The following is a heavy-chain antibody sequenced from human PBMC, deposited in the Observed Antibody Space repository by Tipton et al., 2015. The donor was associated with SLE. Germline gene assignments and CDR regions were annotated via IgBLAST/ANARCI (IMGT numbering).Heavy chain of an antibody. V-gene: IGHV4-61*09. Sequence: TLSLTCTVSGGSISSSSYYWSWILQPAGKGLEWIGYIYTSGSTNYNPPLKSRLTISVDTSKNQFSLKLSSVTAADTAVYFCARREYYYGSGTYSNLGRFDAFDIWGQGTMVTVSS. D-gene: IGHD3-10*01. CDR2: IYTSGST. CDR3: ARREYYYGSGTYSNLGRFDAFDI. J-gene: IGHJ3*02. CDR1: GGSISSSSYY.